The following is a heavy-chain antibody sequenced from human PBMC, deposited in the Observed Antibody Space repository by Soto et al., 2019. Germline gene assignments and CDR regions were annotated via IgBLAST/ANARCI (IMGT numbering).Heavy chain of an antibody. CDR3: AREVGKVGYSSSSCDY. D-gene: IGHD6-6*01. J-gene: IGHJ4*02. CDR2: INPDNGGT. Sequence: QVQLVQSGAEVKKPGASVKVSCKASGYTFTGHYMYWVRQAPGQGLEWMGWINPDNGGTSYAQKFQGRVTMTTDTSINTAYMELSRLRSDDTAVYYCAREVGKVGYSSSSCDYWGQGSLVTVPT. V-gene: IGHV1-2*02. CDR1: GYTFTGHY.